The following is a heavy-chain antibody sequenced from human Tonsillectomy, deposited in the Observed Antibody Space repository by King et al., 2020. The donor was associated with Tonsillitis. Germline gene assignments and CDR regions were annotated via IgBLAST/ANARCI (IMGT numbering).Heavy chain of an antibody. CDR3: ARDENTMIVVADNWFDP. D-gene: IGHD3-22*01. V-gene: IGHV3-48*01. CDR2: ISSSSSTI. J-gene: IGHJ5*02. Sequence: VQLVESGEGLVQPGGSLRLSCAASGFTFSSYSMNWVRQAPGKGLEWVSYISSSSSTIYYADSVKGRFTISRDNAKNSLYLQMNSLRAEDTAVYYCARDENTMIVVADNWFDPWGQGTLVTVSS. CDR1: GFTFSSYS.